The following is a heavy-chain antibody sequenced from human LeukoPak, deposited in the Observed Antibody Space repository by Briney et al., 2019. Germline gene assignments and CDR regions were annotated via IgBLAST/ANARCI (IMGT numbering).Heavy chain of an antibody. CDR1: GYTFSSYD. Sequence: ASVKVSCKASGYTFSSYDINWVRQATGQGLEWMGWMNPNSGNTGYAQKFQGRVTMTTDTSTSTAYMELRSLRSDDTAVYYCARDSCGGDCYPRLWGQGTLVTVSS. J-gene: IGHJ4*02. D-gene: IGHD2-21*02. V-gene: IGHV1-8*01. CDR2: MNPNSGNT. CDR3: ARDSCGGDCYPRL.